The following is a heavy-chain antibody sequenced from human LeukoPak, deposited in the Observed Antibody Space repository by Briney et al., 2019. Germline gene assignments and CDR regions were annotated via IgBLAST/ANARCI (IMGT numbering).Heavy chain of an antibody. CDR2: ISGSGGST. J-gene: IGHJ3*02. Sequence: GGSLRLSCAASGFTFSSYAMSWVRQAPGKGLEWVSAISGSGGSTYYADSVKGRFTISRDNSKNTLYLQMNSLRAEDTAVYYCAKDSHRHQNGLTGTDAFDIWGQGTMVTVSS. CDR1: GFTFSSYA. CDR3: AKDSHRHQNGLTGTDAFDI. D-gene: IGHD1-20*01. V-gene: IGHV3-23*01.